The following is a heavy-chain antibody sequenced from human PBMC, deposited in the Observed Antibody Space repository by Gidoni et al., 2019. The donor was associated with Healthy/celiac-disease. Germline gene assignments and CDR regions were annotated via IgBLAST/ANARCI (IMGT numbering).Heavy chain of an antibody. J-gene: IGHJ5*02. CDR1: VFTFSDHY. V-gene: IGHV3-72*01. CDR2: TRKTGNSYTT. CDR3: AREASGYCSGGSCYFTWFDP. Sequence: EVQLVESGGGLVQPGGSMRLSCAASVFTFSDHYMAWVVQYPGKGLEWVCRTRKTGNSYTTEYAASVKGRFTISSDDSKTSLYLQMNSLKTEDTAVYYCAREASGYCSGGSCYFTWFDPWGQGTLVTVSS. D-gene: IGHD2-15*01.